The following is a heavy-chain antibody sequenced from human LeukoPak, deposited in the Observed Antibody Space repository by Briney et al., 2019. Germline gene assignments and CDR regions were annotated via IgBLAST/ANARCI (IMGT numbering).Heavy chain of an antibody. Sequence: GGSLRLSCAASGFTFSSYPMNWVRQAPEKGLEWVSSISSSSTYTFYADSVKGRFTISRDSAKNSLYLQMNSLRAEDTAVYYCAREAAFDMWGQGTMVTVS. CDR3: AREAAFDM. J-gene: IGHJ3*02. V-gene: IGHV3-21*06. CDR1: GFTFSSYP. CDR2: ISSSSTYT.